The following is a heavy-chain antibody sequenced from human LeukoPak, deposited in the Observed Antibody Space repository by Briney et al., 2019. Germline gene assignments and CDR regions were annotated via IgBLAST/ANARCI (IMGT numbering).Heavy chain of an antibody. CDR2: ISWDGGST. Sequence: GGSLRLSCAASGFTFDDYTMHWVRQAPGKGLEWVSLISWDGGSTYYADSVKGRFTISRDNSKSSLYLQMNSLRTEDTALYYCARSIYDYVWGSYRYTGYFDYWGQGTLVTVSS. J-gene: IGHJ4*02. D-gene: IGHD3-16*02. CDR3: ARSIYDYVWGSYRYTGYFDY. V-gene: IGHV3-43*01. CDR1: GFTFDDYT.